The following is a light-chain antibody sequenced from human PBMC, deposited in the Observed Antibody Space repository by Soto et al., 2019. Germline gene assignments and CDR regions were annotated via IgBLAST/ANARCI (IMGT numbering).Light chain of an antibody. J-gene: IGKJ1*01. V-gene: IGKV1-27*01. Sequence: DIQLTQSPSSLSASLGDRVTITCRASQDIKKFLAWYQQRPGKVPDLLIYAASTLRSGVPSRFSGNASGTAFSFTISSLQPEDGATYYCQKYDRAPAMFGQGTKVDIK. CDR3: QKYDRAPAM. CDR2: AAS. CDR1: QDIKKF.